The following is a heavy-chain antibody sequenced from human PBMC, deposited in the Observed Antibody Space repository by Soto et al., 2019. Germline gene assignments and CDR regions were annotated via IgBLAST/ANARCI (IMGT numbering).Heavy chain of an antibody. Sequence: QAGGSLRLSCAASGFTFSSYWMSWVRQAPGKGLEWVANIKQDGSEKYYVDSVKGRFTISRDNAKNSLYLQMNSLRAEDTAVYYCARDLDYYDSSGYSGNFDYWGQGTLVTVSS. D-gene: IGHD3-22*01. CDR1: GFTFSSYW. CDR3: ARDLDYYDSSGYSGNFDY. V-gene: IGHV3-7*01. J-gene: IGHJ4*02. CDR2: IKQDGSEK.